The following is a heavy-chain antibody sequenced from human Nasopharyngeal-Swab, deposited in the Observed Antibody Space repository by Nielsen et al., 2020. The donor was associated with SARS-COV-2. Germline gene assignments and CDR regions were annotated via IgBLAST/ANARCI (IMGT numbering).Heavy chain of an antibody. Sequence: GGSLRLSCAASGFTFSIYWMIWVRQAPGKGLEWVANIKQYGSEKYYVDSVKGRFTISRDNAKNSLYLQMNSLRAEDTAVYYCARDQIAVAGTSYYYGMDVWGQGTTVTVSS. CDR2: IKQYGSEK. J-gene: IGHJ6*02. D-gene: IGHD6-19*01. CDR1: GFTFSIYW. CDR3: ARDQIAVAGTSYYYGMDV. V-gene: IGHV3-7*01.